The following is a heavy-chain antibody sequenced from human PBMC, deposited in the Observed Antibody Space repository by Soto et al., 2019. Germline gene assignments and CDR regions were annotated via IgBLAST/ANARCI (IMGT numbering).Heavy chain of an antibody. CDR3: ARRARDGYNSPIDY. D-gene: IGHD5-12*01. CDR2: VSGSGGRP. V-gene: IGHV3-23*01. CDR1: AFTFTNHA. Sequence: GGSLRLSCAASAFTFTNHAMNWVRQAPGKGLEWGSGVSGSGGRPSYADSVKCWFPVSRDNSQITLYLQMNTLRAEDTAVYYCARRARDGYNSPIDYWGQGTLVTVAS. J-gene: IGHJ4*02.